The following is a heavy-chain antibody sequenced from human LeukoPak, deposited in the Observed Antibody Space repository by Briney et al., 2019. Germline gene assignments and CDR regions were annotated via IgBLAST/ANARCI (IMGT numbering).Heavy chain of an antibody. Sequence: PSETLSLTCTVSGGSISSYYWSWIRQPPGKGLEWIGYIYYSGSTNYNPSLKSRVTISVDTSKNQFSLKLSSVTAADTAVYYCARVYIVVVPAAVGGWFDPWAREPWSPSPQ. CDR3: ARVYIVVVPAAVGGWFDP. CDR1: GGSISSYY. J-gene: IGHJ5*02. V-gene: IGHV4-59*01. CDR2: IYYSGST. D-gene: IGHD2-2*01.